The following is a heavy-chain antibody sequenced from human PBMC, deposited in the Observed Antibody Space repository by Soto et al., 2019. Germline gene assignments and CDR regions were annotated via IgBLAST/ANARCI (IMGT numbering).Heavy chain of an antibody. CDR1: GGSISSYY. Sequence: KASETLSLTCTVSGGSISSYYWSWIRQPPGKGLEWIGYIYYSGSTNYNPSLKSRVTISVDTSKNQFSLKLSSVTAADTAVYYCARPYRYSSRRTPDDYYYYYYMDVWGKGTTVTVSS. CDR3: ARPYRYSSRRTPDDYYYYYYMDV. D-gene: IGHD6-13*01. V-gene: IGHV4-59*08. CDR2: IYYSGST. J-gene: IGHJ6*03.